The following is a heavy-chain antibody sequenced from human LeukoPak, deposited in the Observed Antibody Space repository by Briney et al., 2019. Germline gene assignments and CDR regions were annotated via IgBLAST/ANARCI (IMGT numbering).Heavy chain of an antibody. V-gene: IGHV1-8*03. CDR2: MNPNSGYT. CDR1: GYTFTTYD. CDR3: ARVAGSIDY. Sequence: ASVKVSCKASGYTFTTYDINWVRQATGQGLEWMGWMNPNSGYTGYAQKFQGRVTITRETSISTAYMELSSLRSEDTAVYYCARVAGSIDYWGQGTLVTVSS. J-gene: IGHJ4*02. D-gene: IGHD6-19*01.